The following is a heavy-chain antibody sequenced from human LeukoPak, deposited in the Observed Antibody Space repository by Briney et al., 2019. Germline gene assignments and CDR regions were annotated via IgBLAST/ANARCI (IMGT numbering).Heavy chain of an antibody. CDR2: ISGNNGNT. J-gene: IGHJ4*02. CDR1: GYTFTSYG. Sequence: ASVKISCKTSGYTFTSYGVSWVRQAPGQGLEWMGWISGNNGNTNYAQKLQGRITMTIDKSASTADMELRNLRSDDTAVYHCARGGDYFDNWGQGTLVTVSS. D-gene: IGHD3-16*01. V-gene: IGHV1-18*01. CDR3: ARGGDYFDN.